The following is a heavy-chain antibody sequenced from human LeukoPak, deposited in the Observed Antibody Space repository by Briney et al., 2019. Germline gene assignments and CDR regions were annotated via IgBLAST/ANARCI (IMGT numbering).Heavy chain of an antibody. V-gene: IGHV4-59*01. CDR2: IYSSETT. CDR3: ARDRQPSWYRGLDV. D-gene: IGHD6-13*01. CDR1: GDSISTSY. Sequence: PSETLSLTCTVSGDSISTSYWSWIRQPPGKGLEWIGHIYSSETTKYNPSLSGRVTTSVDTSKNQLYLQLTAVTAADTAVYYCARDRQPSWYRGLDVWGLGTTVTVSS. J-gene: IGHJ6*02.